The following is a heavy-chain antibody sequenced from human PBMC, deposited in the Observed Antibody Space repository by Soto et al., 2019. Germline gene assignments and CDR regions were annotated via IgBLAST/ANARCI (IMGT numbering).Heavy chain of an antibody. Sequence: GGSLRLSFATSGFTFSNYWMHWVRQAPGKGPVWVSRINEDESNTNYADSVKGRFTISRDNAKNTLYLQMNILRAEDTAVYYCARGLFLDYWGQGT. CDR1: GFTFSNYW. J-gene: IGHJ4*02. CDR2: INEDESNT. V-gene: IGHV3-74*01. CDR3: ARGLFLDY. D-gene: IGHD3-3*01.